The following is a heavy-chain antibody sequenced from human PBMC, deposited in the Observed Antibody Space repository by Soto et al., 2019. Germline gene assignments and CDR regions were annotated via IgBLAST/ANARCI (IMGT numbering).Heavy chain of an antibody. D-gene: IGHD3-16*01. CDR2: MSGSGSSE. CDR3: AREISYVSGGHLYNGMDV. J-gene: IGHJ6*02. Sequence: GGSLILSCAASGFTFSDHYMARIRQAPGKGLEIVVHMSGSGSSEDYGDSVKGRSSIIRENSKNLLFLQMFLLRAEHTAPYSVAREISYVSGGHLYNGMDVLVRRTTVAVSS. CDR1: GFTFSDHY. V-gene: IGHV3-11*01.